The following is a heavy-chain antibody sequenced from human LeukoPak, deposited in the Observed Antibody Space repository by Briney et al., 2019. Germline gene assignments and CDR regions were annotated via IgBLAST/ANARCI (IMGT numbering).Heavy chain of an antibody. CDR2: IIPIFGTA. V-gene: IGHV1-69*13. CDR1: GGTFSSYA. Sequence: ASVKVSCKASGGTFSSYAISWVRQAPGQGLEWMGGIIPIFGTANYAQKFQGRVTITADESTSTAYMELSSLRSEDTAVYYCARGYSYGPHYYYYYMDVWGKGTTVTVSS. CDR3: ARGYSYGPHYYYYYMDV. D-gene: IGHD5-18*01. J-gene: IGHJ6*03.